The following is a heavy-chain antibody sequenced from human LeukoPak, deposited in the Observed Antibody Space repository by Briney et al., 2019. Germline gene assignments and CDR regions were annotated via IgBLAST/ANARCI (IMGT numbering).Heavy chain of an antibody. CDR3: AKDALEYYYGSGSEFDY. CDR1: GFTFSSYA. Sequence: PGGSLRLSCAASGFTFSSYAMSWVPPAPGKGLEWVSAISGSGGSTYYADSVKGRFTISRDNSKNTLYLQMNSLRAEDTAVYYCAKDALEYYYGSGSEFDYWGQGTLVTVSS. J-gene: IGHJ4*02. CDR2: ISGSGGST. V-gene: IGHV3-23*01. D-gene: IGHD3-10*01.